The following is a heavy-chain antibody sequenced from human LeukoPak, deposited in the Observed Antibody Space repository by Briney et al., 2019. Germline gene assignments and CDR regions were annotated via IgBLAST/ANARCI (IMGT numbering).Heavy chain of an antibody. CDR3: ARRPRYDRLLSTTWAFDI. V-gene: IGHV4-39*01. CDR2: IYYSGST. CDR1: GGSISSSSYY. J-gene: IGHJ3*02. Sequence: SETLSLTCTVSGGSISSSSYYWGWIRQPPGKGLEWIGSIYYSGSTYYNPSLKSRVTISVDTSKNQFSLKLSSVTAADTAVYYCARRPRYDRLLSTTWAFDIWDQGTMVTVSS. D-gene: IGHD1-14*01.